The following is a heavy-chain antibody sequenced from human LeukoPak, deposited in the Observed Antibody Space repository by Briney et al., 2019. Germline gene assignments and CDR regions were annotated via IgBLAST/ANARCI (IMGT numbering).Heavy chain of an antibody. D-gene: IGHD3-22*01. J-gene: IGHJ3*02. CDR2: ISGSGGST. CDR1: GFTFSSYA. CDR3: AKTFQSYTYFYDSSGYNRDVFDI. Sequence: QPGGSLRLSCAASGFTFSSYAMSWVRQAPGKGLEWVSAISGSGGSTYYADSVKGRFTISRDNSKNTLYLQMNSLRAEDTAVYYCAKTFQSYTYFYDSSGYNRDVFDIWGQGTMVTVSS. V-gene: IGHV3-23*01.